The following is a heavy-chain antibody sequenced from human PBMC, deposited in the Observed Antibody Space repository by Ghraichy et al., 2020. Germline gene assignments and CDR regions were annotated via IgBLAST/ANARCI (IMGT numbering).Heavy chain of an antibody. CDR1: GGSISSSSYY. J-gene: IGHJ6*03. V-gene: IGHV4-39*01. D-gene: IGHD4-11*01. CDR2: IYYSGST. CDR3: ARRKGDYSNYYYYYYMDV. Sequence: SQTLSLTCTVSGGSISSSSYYWGWIRQPPGKGLEWIGSIYYSGSTYYNPSLKSRVTISVDTSKNQFSLKLSSVTAADTAVYYCARRKGDYSNYYYYYYMDVWGKGTTVTVS.